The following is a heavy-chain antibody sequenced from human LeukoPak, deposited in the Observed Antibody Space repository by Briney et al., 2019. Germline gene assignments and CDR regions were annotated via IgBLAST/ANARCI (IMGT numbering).Heavy chain of an antibody. CDR1: GGSFSGYY. CDR3: ARGLIAGATDY. Sequence: SETLSLTCAVYGGSFSGYYWSWIRQPPGKGLEWIGEINHSGSTNYNPSLKSRVTISVDTSKSQFSLKLSSVTAADTAVYYCARGLIAGATDYWGQGTLVTVSS. J-gene: IGHJ4*02. D-gene: IGHD1-26*01. CDR2: INHSGST. V-gene: IGHV4-34*01.